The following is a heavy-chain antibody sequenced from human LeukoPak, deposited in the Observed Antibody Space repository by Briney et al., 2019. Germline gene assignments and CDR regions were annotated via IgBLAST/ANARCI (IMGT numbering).Heavy chain of an antibody. CDR3: VWFGEFNDY. CDR2: IRSKANSYAT. CDR1: GFTFSGSA. V-gene: IGHV3-73*01. J-gene: IGHJ4*02. D-gene: IGHD3-10*01. Sequence: GGSLKLSCAASGFTFSGSAMHWVRQASGKGLEWVGRIRSKANSYATAYAASVKGRFTISRDDSKNTAYLQMNSLKTEDTAVYYCVWFGEFNDYWGQGTLVTVSS.